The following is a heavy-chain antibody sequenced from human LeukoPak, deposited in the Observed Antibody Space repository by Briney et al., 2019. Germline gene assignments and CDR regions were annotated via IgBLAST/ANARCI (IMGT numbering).Heavy chain of an antibody. CDR3: ARGSGDYYGLDI. J-gene: IGHJ3*02. CDR2: INPSGGST. CDR1: GYTFTSYY. D-gene: IGHD3-16*01. Sequence: ASVKVSCKASGYTFTSYYIHWVRQTPGQGLEWMGIINPSGGSTSYAQKFQGRVTMTRDTSTGTVYMELSSLRSEDTALYYCARGSGDYYGLDIWGQGTMVTVSS. V-gene: IGHV1-46*01.